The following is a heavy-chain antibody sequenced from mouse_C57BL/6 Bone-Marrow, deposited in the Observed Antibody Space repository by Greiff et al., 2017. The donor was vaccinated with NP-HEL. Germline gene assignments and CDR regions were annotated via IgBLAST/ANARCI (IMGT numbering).Heavy chain of an antibody. D-gene: IGHD1-1*01. CDR2: IYYSGTI. Sequence: EVHLVESGPGLVKPSQTVFLTCTVTGISITTGNYRWSWIRQFPGNKLEWIGYIYYSGTITYNPSLTSRTTITRDTPKNQFFLEMNSLTAEDTATYYCAREDYYGSSYVGYYFDYWGQGTTLTVSS. CDR1: GISITTGNYR. V-gene: IGHV3-5*01. J-gene: IGHJ2*01. CDR3: AREDYYGSSYVGYYFDY.